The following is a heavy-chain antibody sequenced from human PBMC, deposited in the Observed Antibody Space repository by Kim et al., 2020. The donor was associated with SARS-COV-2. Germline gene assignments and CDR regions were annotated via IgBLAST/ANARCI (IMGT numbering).Heavy chain of an antibody. D-gene: IGHD1-26*01. J-gene: IGHJ4*02. Sequence: YYNPSRKSRVTISVDTSKNQFSLKLSSVTAADTAVYYCARQWELPRTFDYWGQGTLVTVSS. V-gene: IGHV4-39*01. CDR3: ARQWELPRTFDY.